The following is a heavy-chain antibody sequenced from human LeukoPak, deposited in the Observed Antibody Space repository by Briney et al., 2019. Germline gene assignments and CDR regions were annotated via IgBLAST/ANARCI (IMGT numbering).Heavy chain of an antibody. CDR1: GGSISSSSYY. D-gene: IGHD3-22*01. V-gene: IGHV4-39*01. J-gene: IGHJ5*02. CDR2: IYYSGST. CDR3: ARQRGYYYDSSGTNWFDP. Sequence: PSETLSLTCTVSGGSISSSSYYWGWIRQPPGKGLEWIGSIYYSGSTYYNPSLKSRVTISVDTSKNQFSLKLSSVTAADTAVYYCARQRGYYYDSSGTNWFDPWGQGTLVTVSS.